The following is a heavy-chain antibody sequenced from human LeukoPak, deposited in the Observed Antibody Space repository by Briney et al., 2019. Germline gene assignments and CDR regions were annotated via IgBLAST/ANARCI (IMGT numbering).Heavy chain of an antibody. CDR3: ARAESGGYFDWLLLVDFDY. D-gene: IGHD3-9*01. V-gene: IGHV3-21*01. CDR2: ISSSSSYI. Sequence: GGSLRLSCAASGFTFSSYSMNWVRQAPGKGLEWVSSISSSSSYIYYADSVKGRFTISRDNAKNSLYLQMNSLRAEDTAVYYCARAESGGYFDWLLLVDFDYWGQGTLVTVPS. CDR1: GFTFSSYS. J-gene: IGHJ4*02.